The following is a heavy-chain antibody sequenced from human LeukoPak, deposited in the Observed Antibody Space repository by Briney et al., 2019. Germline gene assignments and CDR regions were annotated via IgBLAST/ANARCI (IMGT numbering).Heavy chain of an antibody. Sequence: SETLSLTCAVYGGSFSGYYWSWIRQPPGKGLEWIGEINHSGSTNYNPSLKSRVTISVDTSKNQFSLKLSSVTAADTAVYYCAREHTGWFGELLLHYYFDYWGQGTLVTVSS. V-gene: IGHV4-34*01. CDR2: INHSGST. CDR3: AREHTGWFGELLLHYYFDY. CDR1: GGSFSGYY. D-gene: IGHD3-10*01. J-gene: IGHJ4*02.